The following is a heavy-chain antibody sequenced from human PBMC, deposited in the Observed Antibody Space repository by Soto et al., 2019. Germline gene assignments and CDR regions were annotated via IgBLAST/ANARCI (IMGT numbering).Heavy chain of an antibody. CDR3: AKDRVGYSSLVLEMGV. CDR1: GFTFSSYG. J-gene: IGHJ6*01. CDR2: ISYDGSNK. D-gene: IGHD6-13*01. Sequence: QVQLVESGGGVVQPGRSLRLSCAASGFTFSSYGMHWVRQAPGKGLEWVAVISYDGSNKYYADSVKGRFTISRDNSKNALYLQMNSLRAEGTAVYYCAKDRVGYSSLVLEMGVWGQGTTVTVSS. V-gene: IGHV3-30*18.